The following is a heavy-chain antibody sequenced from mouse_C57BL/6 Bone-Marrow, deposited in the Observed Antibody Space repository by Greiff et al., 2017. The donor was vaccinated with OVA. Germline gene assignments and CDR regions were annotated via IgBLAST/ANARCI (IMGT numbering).Heavy chain of an antibody. J-gene: IGHJ4*01. V-gene: IGHV1-54*01. Sequence: VQLVESGAELVRPGTSVKVSCKASGYAFTNYLIEWVKQRPGQGLEWIGVINPGSGGTNYNEKFKGKATLTADKSSSTAYMQLSSLTSEDSAVYFCAHYGNYYAMDYWGQGTSVTVSS. CDR1: GYAFTNYL. CDR2: INPGSGGT. D-gene: IGHD2-1*01. CDR3: AHYGNYYAMDY.